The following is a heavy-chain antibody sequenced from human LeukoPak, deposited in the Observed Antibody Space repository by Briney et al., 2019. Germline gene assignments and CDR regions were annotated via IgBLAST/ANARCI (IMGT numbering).Heavy chain of an antibody. CDR2: INTNTGNP. Sequence: GASVKVSCKASGYTFTSYAMNWVRQAPGQGLEWMGWINTNTGNPTYAQGFTGRFVFSLDTSVSTAYLQISSLKAEDTAVYYCARESYSSGWYGGAHWFDPWGQGTLVTVSS. D-gene: IGHD6-19*01. V-gene: IGHV7-4-1*02. J-gene: IGHJ5*02. CDR1: GYTFTSYA. CDR3: ARESYSSGWYGGAHWFDP.